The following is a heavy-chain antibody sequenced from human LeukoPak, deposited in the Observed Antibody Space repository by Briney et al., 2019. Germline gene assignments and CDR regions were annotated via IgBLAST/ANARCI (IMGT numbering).Heavy chain of an antibody. J-gene: IGHJ5*02. Sequence: SETLSLTCTVSGGSISSSSYYWGWIRQPPGKGLEWIGEIYHSGSTNYNPSLKSRVTISVDKSKNQFSLKLSSVTAADTAVYYCARDRLSIVGGMLGLFDPWGQGTLVTVSS. CDR3: ARDRLSIVGGMLGLFDP. CDR1: GGSISSSSYY. V-gene: IGHV4-39*07. CDR2: IYHSGST. D-gene: IGHD1-26*01.